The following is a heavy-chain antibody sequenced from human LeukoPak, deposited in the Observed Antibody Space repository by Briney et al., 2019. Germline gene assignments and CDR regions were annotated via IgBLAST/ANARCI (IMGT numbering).Heavy chain of an antibody. CDR1: GYTFPRYD. J-gene: IGHJ3*02. CDR3: ARGCRFDGGNSEAFDI. Sequence: ASVKVSCKASGYTFPRYDINWVRPATGQGLEWMGWMNPNSGNTGYAQKFQGRVTMTRNTSISTAYMELSSLRSEDTAVYYCARGCRFDGGNSEAFDIWGQGTMVTVSS. D-gene: IGHD4-23*01. V-gene: IGHV1-8*01. CDR2: MNPNSGNT.